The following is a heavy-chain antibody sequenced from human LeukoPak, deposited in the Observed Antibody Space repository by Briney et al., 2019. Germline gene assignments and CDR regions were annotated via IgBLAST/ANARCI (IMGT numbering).Heavy chain of an antibody. CDR3: AREGAVPGIGP. V-gene: IGHV4-38-2*02. D-gene: IGHD3-16*01. J-gene: IGHJ5*02. CDR1: GYSITTGFS. Sequence: SETLSLTCVVSGYSITTGFSWGWIRQPPGKGLEWIATISYNGNTYYNPSLKSRVTISADTSKNQFSLRLTSVTAADTAVYYCAREGAVPGIGPWGQGKSVTISS. CDR2: ISYNGNT.